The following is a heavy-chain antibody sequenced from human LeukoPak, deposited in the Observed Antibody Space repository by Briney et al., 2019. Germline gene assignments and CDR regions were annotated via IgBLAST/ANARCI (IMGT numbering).Heavy chain of an antibody. CDR2: IKQAGSEK. Sequence: GGSLRLSCAASGFTFSSYWMTWVRQAPGKGLEWVANIKQAGSEKYYVDSVKGRFTISRDNAQNSLYLQMNSLRAEDTAVYYCARRVVTATGDAFDIWGQGTMVTVSS. CDR3: ARRVVTATGDAFDI. J-gene: IGHJ3*02. D-gene: IGHD2-21*02. CDR1: GFTFSSYW. V-gene: IGHV3-7*03.